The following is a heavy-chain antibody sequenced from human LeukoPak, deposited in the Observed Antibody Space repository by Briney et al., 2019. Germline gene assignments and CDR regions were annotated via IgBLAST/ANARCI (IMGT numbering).Heavy chain of an antibody. J-gene: IGHJ4*02. D-gene: IGHD6-19*01. Sequence: PGRSLRLSCAASGFTFSSYGVHWVRQAPGKGLEWVAIISYDGSTKDYVDSVKGRFTISRDNSKNTLYLQMNSLRAEDTAVYYCAKVRYSSGWPEFDHWGQGTLVTVSS. CDR2: ISYDGSTK. CDR1: GFTFSSYG. V-gene: IGHV3-30*18. CDR3: AKVRYSSGWPEFDH.